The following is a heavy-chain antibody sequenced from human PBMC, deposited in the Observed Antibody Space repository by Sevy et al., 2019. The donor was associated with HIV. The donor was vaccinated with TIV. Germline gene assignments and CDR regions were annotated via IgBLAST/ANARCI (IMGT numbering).Heavy chain of an antibody. CDR2: ISNSGGTT. D-gene: IGHD6-19*01. V-gene: IGHV3-11*04. Sequence: GGSLRLSCAASGFTFSDYYMSWIRQAPGKGLEWASYISNSGGTTYYADSVKRRFTISRDNAKNSLYLQMNSLRAEDTAVYYCARITGWRFDYWGQGTLVTVSS. CDR3: ARITGWRFDY. J-gene: IGHJ4*02. CDR1: GFTFSDYY.